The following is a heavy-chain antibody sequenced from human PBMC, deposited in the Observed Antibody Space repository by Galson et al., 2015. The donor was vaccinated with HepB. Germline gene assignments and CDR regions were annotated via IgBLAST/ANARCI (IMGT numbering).Heavy chain of an antibody. D-gene: IGHD3-10*01. Sequence: SVKVSCKASGYTFTSYYMHWVRQAPGQGLEWMGIINPSGGSTSYAQKLQGRVTMTRDTSTSTVYMELSSLRSEDTAVYYCARGGDLWFGELLVNFDYWGQGTLVTVSS. J-gene: IGHJ4*02. CDR1: GYTFTSYY. CDR2: INPSGGST. CDR3: ARGGDLWFGELLVNFDY. V-gene: IGHV1-46*04.